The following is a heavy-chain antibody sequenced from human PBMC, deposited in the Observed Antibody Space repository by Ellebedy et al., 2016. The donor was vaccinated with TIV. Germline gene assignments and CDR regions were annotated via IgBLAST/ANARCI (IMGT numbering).Heavy chain of an antibody. CDR3: TTVYRYNYDSV. CDR2: IKSKTEGGAA. J-gene: IGHJ4*02. D-gene: IGHD5-18*01. Sequence: PGGSLRLSCAASGFTFSNAWMNWVRQAPGKGLGWVGRIKSKTEGGAADYAAPVKGRFTISRDDSKNTLYLQMNSLKTEDTAVYFCTTVYRYNYDSVWGQGTLVTVSS. V-gene: IGHV3-15*01. CDR1: GFTFSNAW.